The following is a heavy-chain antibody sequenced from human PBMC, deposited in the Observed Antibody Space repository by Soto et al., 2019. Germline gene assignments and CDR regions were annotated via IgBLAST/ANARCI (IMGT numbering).Heavy chain of an antibody. Sequence: SETLSLTCAVSGDSISSSVCRVWVRQPPGKGLEWIGEIFHSGSTNCNPSLKSRATMSVDKSKNQFSLNLTSVTAADTVLYYCARQAWTRLDCWGQGTLVTVSS. J-gene: IGHJ4*02. D-gene: IGHD2-2*01. CDR3: ARQAWTRLDC. CDR2: IFHSGST. CDR1: GDSISSSVC. V-gene: IGHV4-4*02.